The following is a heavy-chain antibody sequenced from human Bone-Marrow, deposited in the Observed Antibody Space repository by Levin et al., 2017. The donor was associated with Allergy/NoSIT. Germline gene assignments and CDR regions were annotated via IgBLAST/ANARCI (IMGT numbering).Heavy chain of an antibody. V-gene: IGHV3-30*18. D-gene: IGHD3-10*01. CDR1: GFTFSSYG. CDR3: AKDGRSVVTMVRGVNDYGMDG. CDR2: ISYDGSNK. Sequence: GGSLRLSCAASGFTFSSYGMHWVRQAPGKGLEWVAVISYDGSNKYYADSVKGRFTISRDNSKNTLYLQMNSLRAEDTAVYYCAKDGRSVVTMVRGVNDYGMDGWGQGTTVTVSS. J-gene: IGHJ6*02.